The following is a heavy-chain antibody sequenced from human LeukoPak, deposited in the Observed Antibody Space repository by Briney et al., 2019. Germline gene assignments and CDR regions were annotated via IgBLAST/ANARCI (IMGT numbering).Heavy chain of an antibody. CDR1: GYTFTSYY. CDR2: INPSGGTT. Sequence: GASVKVSCKAFGYTFTSYYMHWVRQAPGQGLEWMGIINPSGGTTSYAQTFQGRVTMTRDTSTSVVYMELSSLTSEDTAVYYCARDQGSSFFLFDYWGQGTLVTVSS. J-gene: IGHJ4*02. CDR3: ARDQGSSFFLFDY. D-gene: IGHD6-13*01. V-gene: IGHV1-46*01.